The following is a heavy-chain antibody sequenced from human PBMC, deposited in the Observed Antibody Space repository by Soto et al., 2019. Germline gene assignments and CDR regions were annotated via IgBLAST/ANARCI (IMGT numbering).Heavy chain of an antibody. CDR2: IYYSGST. CDR3: ARGDSYGYNYYYGMDV. CDR1: GGSISSGGYY. D-gene: IGHD5-18*01. V-gene: IGHV4-31*03. Sequence: SETLSLTCTVYGGSISSGGYYWSWIRQHPGKGLEWIGYIYYSGSTYYNPSLKSRVTISVDTSKNQFSLKLSSVTAADTAVYYCARGDSYGYNYYYGMDVWGQGTTVTVSS. J-gene: IGHJ6*02.